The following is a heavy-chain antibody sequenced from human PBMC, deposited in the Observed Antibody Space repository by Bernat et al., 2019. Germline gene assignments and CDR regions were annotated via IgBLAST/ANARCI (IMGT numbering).Heavy chain of an antibody. Sequence: QVQLVQSGAEVKKPGASVKVSCKASGYTFTSYAMHWVRQAPGQRLEGMGWINAGNGNTKYSQKFQGRVTITRNTSASTAYMELCSLRSEDTAVYYCATLSFDILPGPYNSYFHLSRRATLLTVSS. CDR3: ATLSFDILPGPYNSYFHL. CDR1: GYTFTSYA. CDR2: INAGNGNT. J-gene: IGHJ2*01. D-gene: IGHD3-9*01. V-gene: IGHV1-3*01.